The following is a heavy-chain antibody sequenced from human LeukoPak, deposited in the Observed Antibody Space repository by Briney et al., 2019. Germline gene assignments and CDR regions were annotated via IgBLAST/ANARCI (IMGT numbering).Heavy chain of an antibody. V-gene: IGHV3-48*03. D-gene: IGHD6-13*01. Sequence: AGGSLRLSCAAYGFTFSSYEMNWVRQAPGKGLEWVSYISSSGSTIYYADSVKGRFTISRDNAKNSLYLQMNSLRAEDTAVYYCARDRTYSSSWSGGNYYYGMDVWGQGTTVTVSS. J-gene: IGHJ6*02. CDR3: ARDRTYSSSWSGGNYYYGMDV. CDR2: ISSSGSTI. CDR1: GFTFSSYE.